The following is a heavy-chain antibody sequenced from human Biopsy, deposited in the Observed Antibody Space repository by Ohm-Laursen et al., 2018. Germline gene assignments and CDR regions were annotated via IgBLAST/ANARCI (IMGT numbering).Heavy chain of an antibody. V-gene: IGHV4-4*07. CDR2: LYTSGST. Sequence: SDTLSLTCTVSGGSVSGYYWNWIRLPVGKGLEWIGRLYTSGSTNYNPSLKSRVTVSVDTSTNQFSLKVSSVTAADTALYFCARHPTGFWFDPGGHGTLVTVSS. CDR3: ARHPTGFWFDP. J-gene: IGHJ5*02. CDR1: GGSVSGYY.